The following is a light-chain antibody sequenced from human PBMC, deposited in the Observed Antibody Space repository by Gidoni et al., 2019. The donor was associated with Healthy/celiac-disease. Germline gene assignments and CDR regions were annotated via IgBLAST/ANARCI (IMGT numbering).Light chain of an antibody. V-gene: IGKV3-15*01. J-gene: IGKJ1*01. CDR3: QQYNNWRT. Sequence: YQQKPGQAPRLLIYGASTRATGIPARFSGSGSGTEFTLTISSLQSEDFAVYYCQQYNNWRTFGQGTKVEIK. CDR2: GAS.